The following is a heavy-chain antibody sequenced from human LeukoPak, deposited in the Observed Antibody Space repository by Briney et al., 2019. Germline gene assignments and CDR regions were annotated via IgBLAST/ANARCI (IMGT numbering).Heavy chain of an antibody. CDR1: GFIFTNYF. CDR3: ATDRGWRTSGYYLYYFEY. D-gene: IGHD3-3*01. Sequence: QPGGSLRLSCAASGFIFTNYFMSWVRQALGKGLEWVASIKHDGSEKYYVDSVRGRFTISRDNTMNSLYLQMSSLRAEDTAVYYCATDRGWRTSGYYLYYFEYWGQGTLVTYSS. CDR2: IKHDGSEK. V-gene: IGHV3-7*01. J-gene: IGHJ4*02.